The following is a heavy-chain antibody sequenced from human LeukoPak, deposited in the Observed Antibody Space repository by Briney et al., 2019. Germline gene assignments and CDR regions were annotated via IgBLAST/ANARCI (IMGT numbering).Heavy chain of an antibody. CDR2: IYSGGST. CDR1: GSTFSSHT. Sequence: GGSLRLSCAASGSTFSSHTMNWVRQAPGKGLEWVSVIYSGGSTYYADSVKGRFTISRDNSKNTLYLQMNSLRAEDTAVYYCARGSDWFDPWGQGTLVTVSS. V-gene: IGHV3-53*01. J-gene: IGHJ5*02. CDR3: ARGSDWFDP.